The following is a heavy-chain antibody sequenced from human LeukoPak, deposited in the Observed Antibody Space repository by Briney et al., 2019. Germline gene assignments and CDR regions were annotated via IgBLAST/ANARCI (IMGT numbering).Heavy chain of an antibody. CDR3: ARDSDGSYTDY. CDR2: IKEDGSEK. D-gene: IGHD1-26*01. J-gene: IGHJ4*02. Sequence: GGSLRLSCAGSGFTLSFHEMNWVRQAPGKGLEWVANIKEDGSEKYYVDSVKGRFTISRDNAKNSLYLQMNSLRAEDTAVYYCARDSDGSYTDYWGQGTLVTVSS. V-gene: IGHV3-7*01. CDR1: GFTLSFHE.